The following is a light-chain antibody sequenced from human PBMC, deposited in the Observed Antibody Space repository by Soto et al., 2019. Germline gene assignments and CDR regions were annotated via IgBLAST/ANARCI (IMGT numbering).Light chain of an antibody. Sequence: QSVLTQPPSVSGAPGQRVTISCTGSSSNVGAGYDVHWYQQLPGTAPKLLIYGNSNRPSGVPDQFSGSKSGTSASLAITGLQSEDEAEYYCQSYDSSLRSAVFGGGTKLTVL. CDR2: GNS. J-gene: IGLJ2*01. CDR3: QSYDSSLRSAV. CDR1: SSNVGAGYD. V-gene: IGLV1-40*01.